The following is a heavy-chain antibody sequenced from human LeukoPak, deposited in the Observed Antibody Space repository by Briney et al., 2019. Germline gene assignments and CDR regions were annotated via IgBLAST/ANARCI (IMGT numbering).Heavy chain of an antibody. CDR1: GGSISSHY. D-gene: IGHD5-18*01. J-gene: IGHJ6*03. CDR3: ARVPSYGYWYYYYYMDV. Sequence: SETLSLTCTVSGGSISSHYWSWIRQPPGKGLEWIGYIYYSGSTNYNPSLKSRVTISVDTSKNQFSLKLSSVTAADTAVYYCARVPSYGYWYYYYYMDVWGKGTTVTVSS. CDR2: IYYSGST. V-gene: IGHV4-59*11.